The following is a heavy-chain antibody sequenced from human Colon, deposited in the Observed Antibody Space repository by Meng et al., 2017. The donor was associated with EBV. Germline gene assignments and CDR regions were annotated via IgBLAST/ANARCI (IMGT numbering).Heavy chain of an antibody. CDR1: GCSVSSGGYY. CDR2: IYYSGST. Sequence: QLQWSGPVLCKPAQTLSLTCTVYGCSVSSGGYYWTWIRQHPGKGLDWFGHIYYSGSTFYNPSLKRRVIISIDTSKNQFSLNLRSVTAADTAVYYCARVSSGWDYFDYWGQGTLVTVSS. V-gene: IGHV4-31*03. J-gene: IGHJ4*02. D-gene: IGHD6-19*01. CDR3: ARVSSGWDYFDY.